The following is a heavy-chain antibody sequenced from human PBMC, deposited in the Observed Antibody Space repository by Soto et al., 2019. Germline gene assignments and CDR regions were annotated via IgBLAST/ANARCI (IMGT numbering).Heavy chain of an antibody. D-gene: IGHD4-4*01. V-gene: IGHV4-34*10. CDR2: ITLGGST. J-gene: IGHJ5*02. CDR1: GASFSANH. Sequence: QLQQSGAGMLTPSETLSLTCAISGASFSANHWSWIRQAPGQGLEGIGEITLGGSTNYSPSLKSRISIAVDEGNKQYSLEMTSVTAADTAVYYCARGYSSFWSYDQWFDPWGQGILVTVSS. CDR3: ARGYSSFWSYDQWFDP.